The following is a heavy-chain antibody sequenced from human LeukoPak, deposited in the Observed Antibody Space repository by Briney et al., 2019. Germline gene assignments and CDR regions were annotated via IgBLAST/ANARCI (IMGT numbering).Heavy chain of an antibody. J-gene: IGHJ4*02. Sequence: ASVKVSCKASGYTFTSYAIHWVRQAPGQGLEWMGWITPSGGTNYPQKFQGRVAITWDTSITTAYMDLSRLTSDDTAVYYCARDRYGDGFAHLDYWGQGDLVTVSS. CDR2: ITPSGGT. CDR3: ARDRYGDGFAHLDY. D-gene: IGHD5-24*01. V-gene: IGHV1-2*02. CDR1: GYTFTSYA.